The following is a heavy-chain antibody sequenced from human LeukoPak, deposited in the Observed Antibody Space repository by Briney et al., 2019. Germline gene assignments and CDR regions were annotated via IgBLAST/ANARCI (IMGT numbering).Heavy chain of an antibody. CDR2: ISGSGGST. J-gene: IGHJ2*01. V-gene: IGHV3-23*01. CDR3: ARDPENVSGSHSHFDL. D-gene: IGHD1-26*01. Sequence: GGSLRLSCAASGFTFSSYAMSWVRQAPGKGLEWVSAISGSGGSTYYADSVKGRFTISRDNSKNTLYLQMNSLRAEDTAVYYCARDPENVSGSHSHFDLWGRGTLVTVSS. CDR1: GFTFSSYA.